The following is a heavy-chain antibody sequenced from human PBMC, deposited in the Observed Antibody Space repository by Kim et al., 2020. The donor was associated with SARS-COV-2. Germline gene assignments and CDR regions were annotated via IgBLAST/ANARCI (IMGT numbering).Heavy chain of an antibody. CDR2: ISDSGGRT. Sequence: ISDSGGRTPYADSVKGRFTISRDNSKNTLYLQLTSLRAEDTAIYYCSASDYWGQGTLVTVSS. V-gene: IGHV3-23*01. J-gene: IGHJ4*02. CDR3: SASDY.